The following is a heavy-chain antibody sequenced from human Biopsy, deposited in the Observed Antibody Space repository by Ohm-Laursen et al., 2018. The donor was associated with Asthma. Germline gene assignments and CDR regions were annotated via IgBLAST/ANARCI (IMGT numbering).Heavy chain of an antibody. V-gene: IGHV1-3*01. CDR3: ARTHYDFLTGQVNDVFAI. CDR1: GYTFINYA. J-gene: IGHJ3*02. D-gene: IGHD3-9*01. CDR2: INAGNGNT. Sequence: GSSVKVSCKASGYTFINYAIHWVRQAPGQRLEWMGWINAGNGNTKYSQKFQGRVTITRDTSASTAYMDLSSLRSEDTAVYYCARTHYDFLTGQVNDVFAIWGQGTMVTVSS.